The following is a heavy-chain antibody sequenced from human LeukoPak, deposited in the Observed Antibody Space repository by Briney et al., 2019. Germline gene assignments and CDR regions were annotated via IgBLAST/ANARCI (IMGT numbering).Heavy chain of an antibody. Sequence: PGRSLRLSCAASGFTFSSYAMHWVRQAPGKGLEWVAVISYDGSNKYYADSVKGRFTISRDNSKNTLYLQMNSLRAEDTAVYYCARDGGGYYGSGSYYHYDYWGQGTLVTVSS. D-gene: IGHD3-10*01. J-gene: IGHJ4*02. CDR3: ARDGGGYYGSGSYYHYDY. CDR1: GFTFSSYA. CDR2: ISYDGSNK. V-gene: IGHV3-30-3*01.